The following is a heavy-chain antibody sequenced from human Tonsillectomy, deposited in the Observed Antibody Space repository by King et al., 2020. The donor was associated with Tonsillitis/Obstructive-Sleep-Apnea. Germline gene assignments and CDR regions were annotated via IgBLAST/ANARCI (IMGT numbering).Heavy chain of an antibody. CDR2: IYSGGST. D-gene: IGHD6-19*01. V-gene: IGHV3-66*01. CDR1: GFTVSNNY. J-gene: IGHJ4*02. CDR3: ARGYRYSTGWYNVDY. Sequence: VQLVESGGGLVQPGGSLRLSCAASGFTVSNNYMNWVRQAPGKGLEWVSVIYSGGSTYYTDSVKDRFPISRDNSKNTLYLQMNTLGAEDTALYYCARGYRYSTGWYNVDYWGQGTLVTVSS.